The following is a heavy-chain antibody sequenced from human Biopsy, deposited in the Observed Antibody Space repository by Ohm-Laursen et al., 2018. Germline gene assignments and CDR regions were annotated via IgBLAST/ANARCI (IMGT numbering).Heavy chain of an antibody. V-gene: IGHV4-59*07. Sequence: SDTLSLTCIVSDGSINSYYWNWIRQPPGKGLEWIGNIYYSGSTNFNPSLKSRVTISVDTSKNQFSLKLSSVTAADTAVYFCARGSSYGYDFDYWGQGTTVIVSS. CDR2: IYYSGST. D-gene: IGHD5-18*01. J-gene: IGHJ4*03. CDR1: DGSINSYY. CDR3: ARGSSYGYDFDY.